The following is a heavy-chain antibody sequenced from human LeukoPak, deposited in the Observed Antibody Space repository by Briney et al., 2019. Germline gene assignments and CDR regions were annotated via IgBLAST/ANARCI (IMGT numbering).Heavy chain of an antibody. V-gene: IGHV4-39*07. CDR2: IYYSGST. J-gene: IGHJ6*03. CDR3: ARIVVVPAADYYYYYMDV. D-gene: IGHD2-2*01. CDR1: GGSISSSSYY. Sequence: SETLSLTCTVSGGSISSSSYYWGWIRQPPGKGLEWIGSIYYSGSTYYNPSLKSRVTISVDTSKNQFSLKLSSVTAADTAVYYCARIVVVPAADYYYYYMDVWGKGTTVTVSS.